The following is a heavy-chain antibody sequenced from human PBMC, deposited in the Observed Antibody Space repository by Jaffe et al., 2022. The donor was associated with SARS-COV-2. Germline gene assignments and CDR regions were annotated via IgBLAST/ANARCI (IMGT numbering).Heavy chain of an antibody. V-gene: IGHV4-39*01. CDR1: GGSISSSSYY. CDR3: ASEYSSSSQPDDY. D-gene: IGHD6-6*01. CDR2: IYYSGST. Sequence: QLQLQESGPGLVKPSETLSLTCTVSGGSISSSSYYWGWIRQPPGKGLEWIGSIYYSGSTYYNPSLKSRVTISVDTSKNQFSLKLSSVTAADTAVYYCASEYSSSSQPDDYWGQGTLVTVSS. J-gene: IGHJ4*02.